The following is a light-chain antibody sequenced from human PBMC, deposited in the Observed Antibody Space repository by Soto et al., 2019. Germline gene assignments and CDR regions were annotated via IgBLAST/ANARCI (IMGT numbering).Light chain of an antibody. CDR2: CAS. J-gene: IGKJ1*01. Sequence: DIVMTQSPDSLAVSLGERATINCKYSQSVLYSSNNKNYLAWYQQKPGQPPKLLIYCASTRESGVPDRFSGSGSGTDFTLTISSLQAEDVAVYYCHQYYSTLWTFGQGTKVEIK. CDR1: QSVLYSSNNKNY. V-gene: IGKV4-1*01. CDR3: HQYYSTLWT.